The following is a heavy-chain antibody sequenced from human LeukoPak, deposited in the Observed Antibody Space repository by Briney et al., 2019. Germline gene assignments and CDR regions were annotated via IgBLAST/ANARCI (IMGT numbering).Heavy chain of an antibody. CDR2: IIPIFGTA. V-gene: IGHV1-69*13. CDR3: ARAAYCGGDCYTFDY. CDR1: GGTFSSYA. D-gene: IGHD2-21*01. Sequence: ASVKVSCKASGGTFSSYAISWVRQAPGQGLEWMGGIIPIFGTANYAQKFQGRVTITADVSTSTAYMELSSLRSEDTAVYYCARAAYCGGDCYTFDYWGQGTLVTVSS. J-gene: IGHJ4*02.